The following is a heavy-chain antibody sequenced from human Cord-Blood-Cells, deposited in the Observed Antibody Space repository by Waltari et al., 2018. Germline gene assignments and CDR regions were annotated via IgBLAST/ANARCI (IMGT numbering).Heavy chain of an antibody. J-gene: IGHJ4*02. D-gene: IGHD3-9*01. Sequence: EVQLVESGGGLVKPGGSLRLSCAAPGFTFSSYSMNWVRQVPGKGLEWVSSISSSSSYIYYADSVKGRFTISRDNAKNSLYLQMNSRRAEDTAVYYCARVLDYDILTGYYFDYWGQGTLVTVSS. CDR3: ARVLDYDILTGYYFDY. V-gene: IGHV3-21*01. CDR1: GFTFSSYS. CDR2: ISSSSSYI.